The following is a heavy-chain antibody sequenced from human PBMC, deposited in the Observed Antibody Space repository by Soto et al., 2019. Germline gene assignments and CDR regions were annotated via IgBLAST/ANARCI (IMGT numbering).Heavy chain of an antibody. CDR3: ARDLGRIVVVVAGGFDY. CDR2: IYHSGST. V-gene: IGHV4-38-2*02. J-gene: IGHJ4*02. D-gene: IGHD2-15*01. Sequence: SETLSLTCAVSGYSISSGYYWGWIRQPPGKGLEWIGSIYHSGSTYYNPSLKSRVTISVDTSKNQFSLKLSSVTAADTAVYYCARDLGRIVVVVAGGFDYCGQGTMVTVSS. CDR1: GYSISSGYY.